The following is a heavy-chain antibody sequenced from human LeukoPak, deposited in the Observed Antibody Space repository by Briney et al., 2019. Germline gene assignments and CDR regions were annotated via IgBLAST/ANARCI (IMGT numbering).Heavy chain of an antibody. D-gene: IGHD2-2*01. V-gene: IGHV4-59*11. CDR3: ARAGTRVEAFDI. Sequence: SETLSLTCTVSGGSISSHYWSWIRQPPGKGLEWIGYIYYSGSTNYNPSLKSRVTISVDTSKNQFSLKLSSVTAADTAVYYCARAGTRVEAFDIWGQGTMVTVSS. J-gene: IGHJ3*02. CDR2: IYYSGST. CDR1: GGSISSHY.